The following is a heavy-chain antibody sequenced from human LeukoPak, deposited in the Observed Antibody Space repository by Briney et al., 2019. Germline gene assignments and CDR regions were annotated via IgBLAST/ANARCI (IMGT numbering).Heavy chain of an antibody. V-gene: IGHV4-38-2*02. CDR2: IFHSGNT. D-gene: IGHD3-22*01. J-gene: IGHJ3*02. CDR3: ARETIDITIIEVVRMGDAFDI. Sequence: SETLSLTCTVSDYSISSGDDYWGWIRQPPGKGLEWIGSIFHSGNTYYNPSLKSRVTISVDTSKNQFSLRMSSVTAADTAVYYWARETIDITIIEVVRMGDAFDIWGQGTMVAVSS. CDR1: DYSISSGDDY.